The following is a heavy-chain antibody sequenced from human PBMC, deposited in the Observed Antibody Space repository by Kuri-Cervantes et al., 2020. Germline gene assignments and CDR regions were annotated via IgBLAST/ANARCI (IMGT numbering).Heavy chain of an antibody. D-gene: IGHD6-19*01. V-gene: IGHV1-2*02. Sequence: ASVKVSCKASGYTFTGYYMHWVRQAPGQGLEWMGWINPNSGGTNYAQKFQGRVTMTTDTSTSTAYMELRSLRSDDTAVYYCARDTYSSGWYFSGYWGQGTLVTVSS. J-gene: IGHJ4*02. CDR2: INPNSGGT. CDR3: ARDTYSSGWYFSGY. CDR1: GYTFTGYY.